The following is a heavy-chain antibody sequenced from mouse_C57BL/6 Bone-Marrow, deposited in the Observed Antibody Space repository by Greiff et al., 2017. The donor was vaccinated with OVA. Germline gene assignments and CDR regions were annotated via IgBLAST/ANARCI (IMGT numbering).Heavy chain of an antibody. Sequence: EVQLVESGGGLVKPGGSLKLSCAASGFTFSSYAMSWVRQTPEKRLEWVATISDGGGYTYYPDKVKGRFTISRDNAKNNLYLQMSHLKSEDTAMYYCARDDGYYVYAMCYWGQGTSVTVAS. V-gene: IGHV5-4*01. CDR3: ARDDGYYVYAMCY. J-gene: IGHJ4*01. CDR2: ISDGGGYT. D-gene: IGHD2-3*01. CDR1: GFTFSSYA.